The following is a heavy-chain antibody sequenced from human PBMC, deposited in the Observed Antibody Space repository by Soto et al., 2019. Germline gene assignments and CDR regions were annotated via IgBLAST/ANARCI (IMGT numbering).Heavy chain of an antibody. J-gene: IGHJ6*02. CDR1: GYTFTSYG. CDR3: ARDPLKVWFGESDPTYYYYGMDV. CDR2: ISAYNGNT. V-gene: IGHV1-18*04. Sequence: ASVKVSCKASGYTFTSYGISWVRQAPGQGLEWMGWISAYNGNTNYAQKLQGRVTMTTDTSTSTAYMELRSLRSDDTAVYYCARDPLKVWFGESDPTYYYYGMDVWGQGTTVTVSS. D-gene: IGHD3-10*01.